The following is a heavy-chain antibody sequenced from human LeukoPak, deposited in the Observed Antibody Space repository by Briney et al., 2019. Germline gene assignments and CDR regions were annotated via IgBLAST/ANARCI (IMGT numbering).Heavy chain of an antibody. CDR1: GGSISSGSYY. CDR3: ARHLDYDILTGRKNYFDY. Sequence: PSETLSLTCTISGGSISSGSYYWSWIRQPAGKGLEWIGRIYTSGSTYYNPSLKSRVTISVDTSKNQFSLKLSSVTAADTAVYYCARHLDYDILTGRKNYFDYWGQGTLVTVSS. V-gene: IGHV4-61*02. CDR2: IYTSGST. D-gene: IGHD3-9*01. J-gene: IGHJ4*02.